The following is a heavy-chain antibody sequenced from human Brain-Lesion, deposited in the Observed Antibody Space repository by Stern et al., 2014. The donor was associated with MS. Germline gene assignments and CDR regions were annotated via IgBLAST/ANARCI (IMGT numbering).Heavy chain of an antibody. J-gene: IGHJ4*02. D-gene: IGHD5-12*01. V-gene: IGHV2-70*01. CDR3: ARMRYSGDYFIDY. CDR2: VDWDDEK. CDR1: GFSLSTPGVG. Sequence: QITLKESGPALVKPTPSLTLTCTFSGFSLSTPGVGVTWIRQPPGKALEWLALVDWDDEKYYSTSLKTRLSIFKDTSKNQVVLTMTNMDPVDTATYYCARMRYSGDYFIDYWGQGTLVTVSS.